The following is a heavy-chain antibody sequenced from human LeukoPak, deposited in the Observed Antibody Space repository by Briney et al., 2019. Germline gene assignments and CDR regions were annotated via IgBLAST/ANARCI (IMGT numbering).Heavy chain of an antibody. D-gene: IGHD3-22*01. Sequence: PGGSLRLSCAASGFTFCNAWLSRVRQAPREGLEWVGRIKSKTEGVTTDYAAPVKGRFTISRDDSKNTLYLQMNSLKSEDTAGYYCTALGYDSSAPYELHPGHLDYWGQGTLVTVSS. V-gene: IGHV3-15*01. CDR2: IKSKTEGVTT. J-gene: IGHJ4*02. CDR3: TALGYDSSAPYELHPGHLDY. CDR1: GFTFCNAW.